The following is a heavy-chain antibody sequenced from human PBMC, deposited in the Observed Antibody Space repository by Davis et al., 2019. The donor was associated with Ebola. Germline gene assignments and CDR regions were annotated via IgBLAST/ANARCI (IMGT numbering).Heavy chain of an antibody. CDR2: INTNTGNP. J-gene: IGHJ4*02. D-gene: IGHD6-19*01. V-gene: IGHV7-4-1*02. Sequence: ASVKVSCKASGYTFTNYYMHWVRQAPGQGLEWMGWINTNTGNPTYAQGFTGRFVFSLDTSVSTAYLQISSLKAEDTAVYYCARGYSSGWYVAEGGYWGQGTLVTVSS. CDR1: GYTFTNYY. CDR3: ARGYSSGWYVAEGGY.